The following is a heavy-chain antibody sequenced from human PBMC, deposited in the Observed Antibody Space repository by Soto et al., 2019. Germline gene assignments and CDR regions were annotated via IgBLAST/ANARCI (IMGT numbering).Heavy chain of an antibody. CDR2: IWYDGSDK. J-gene: IGHJ6*02. CDR3: ATGRELTPLDYYCYCMDF. Sequence: PGGSLRLSCAASGFTFSKFGMHWVRQAPGKGLEWVSIIWYDGSDKYYADSVKGRFTISRDNSKNTVSLHMDSLRPEDTAVYYCATGRELTPLDYYCYCMDFWGQGTTVTVSS. V-gene: IGHV3-33*08. D-gene: IGHD3-10*01. CDR1: GFTFSKFG.